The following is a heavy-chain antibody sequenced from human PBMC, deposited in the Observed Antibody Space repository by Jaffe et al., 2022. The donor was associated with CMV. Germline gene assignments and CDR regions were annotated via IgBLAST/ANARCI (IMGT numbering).Heavy chain of an antibody. V-gene: IGHV3-21*01. CDR2: ISSSSSYI. J-gene: IGHJ4*02. D-gene: IGHD2-8*01. Sequence: EVQLVESGGGLVKPGGSLRLSCAASGFTFSSYSMNWVRQAPGKGLEWVSSISSSSSYIYYADSVKGRFTISRDNAKNSLYLQMNSLRAEDTAVYYCARGCSPRCMLYNYWGQGTLVTVSS. CDR1: GFTFSSYS. CDR3: ARGCSPRCMLYNY.